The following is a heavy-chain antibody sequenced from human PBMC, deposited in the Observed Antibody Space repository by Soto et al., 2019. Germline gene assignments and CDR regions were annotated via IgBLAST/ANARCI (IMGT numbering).Heavy chain of an antibody. J-gene: IGHJ5*02. CDR3: ARHSIYLGYCSGGSCYGWFDP. V-gene: IGHV4-39*01. CDR2: IYYSGST. Sequence: SETLSLTCTVSGGSVSSSSYYWGWIRQPPGKGLEWIGSIYYSGSTYYNPSLKSRVTISVDTSKNQFSLKLSSVTAADTAVYYCARHSIYLGYCSGGSCYGWFDPRGQGTLVTVSS. D-gene: IGHD2-15*01. CDR1: GGSVSSSSYY.